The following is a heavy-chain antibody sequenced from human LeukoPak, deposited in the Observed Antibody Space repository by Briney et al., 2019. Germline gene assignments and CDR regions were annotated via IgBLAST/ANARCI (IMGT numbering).Heavy chain of an antibody. CDR2: IRYDGSDK. V-gene: IGHV3-30*02. Sequence: GGSLRLSCAASGFTFSSYGMHWVRQAPGKGLEWVAFIRYDGSDKYYADSVKGRFTISRDNSKNTLYLQMINLRAEDTAVYYCAKDHSYGSGSYSDYWGQGTLVTVSS. CDR1: GFTFSSYG. CDR3: AKDHSYGSGSYSDY. J-gene: IGHJ4*02. D-gene: IGHD3-10*01.